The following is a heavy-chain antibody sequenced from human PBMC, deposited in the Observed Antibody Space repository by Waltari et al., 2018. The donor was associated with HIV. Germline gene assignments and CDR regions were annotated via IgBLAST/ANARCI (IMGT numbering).Heavy chain of an antibody. V-gene: IGHV1-46*01. J-gene: IGHJ4*01. CDR2: ISAGDGSA. D-gene: IGHD1-26*01. CDR3: ARAGLGGLIQDFDI. Sequence: EMKKPGASVRLSCRASGFLLADHYFHWGRQGPRQTFEWVGSISAGDGSANSAQKFQPRATLTRDLFTGTLYMDLMSLKSDDTAVYFCARAGLGGLIQDFDIWGHGTQLIVSS. CDR1: GFLLADHY.